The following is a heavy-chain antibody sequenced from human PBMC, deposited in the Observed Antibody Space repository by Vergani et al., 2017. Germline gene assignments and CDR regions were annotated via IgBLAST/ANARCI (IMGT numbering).Heavy chain of an antibody. CDR2: ISPSSGGT. J-gene: IGHJ6*03. CDR3: ARVGRYYYYMDV. Sequence: QVRLVQSGAEVRKPGASVKVSCKASADTLTGYYLHWVRQAPGQGLEWMGWISPSSGGTNYAQKLQGRVTMTTDTSTSTAYMELRSLRSDDTAVYYCARVGRYYYYMDVWGKGTTVTVSS. CDR1: ADTLTGYY. V-gene: IGHV1-2*02.